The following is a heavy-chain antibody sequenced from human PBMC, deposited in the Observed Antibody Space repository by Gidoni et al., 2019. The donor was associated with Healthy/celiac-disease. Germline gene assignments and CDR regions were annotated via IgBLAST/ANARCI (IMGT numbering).Heavy chain of an antibody. CDR2: ISVSGGST. V-gene: IGHV3-23*01. CDR3: ACHPNSGYADYYYMDV. Sequence: EVQLLESGGGLVQPGGSLRLSCAASGFTFSSHAMSWVRQAPGQGLEWVSAISVSGGSTYYADSVKGRFTISRDNSKNTLYLQMNSLRAEDTAVYYCACHPNSGYADYYYMDVWGKGTTVTVSS. CDR1: GFTFSSHA. D-gene: IGHD5-12*01. J-gene: IGHJ6*03.